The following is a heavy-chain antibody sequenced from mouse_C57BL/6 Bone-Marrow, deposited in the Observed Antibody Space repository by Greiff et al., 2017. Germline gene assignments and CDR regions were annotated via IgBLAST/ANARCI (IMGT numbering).Heavy chain of an antibody. CDR3: TAPYDSNGGYFDV. Sequence: VQLQQSGAELVRPGASVKLSCTASGFNIKDDYMHWVKQRPEQGLEWIGWIDPENGDTEYASKFQGKATITADTSSNTAYLQLSSLTSEDTAVYYCTAPYDSNGGYFDVWGTGTTVTVSS. J-gene: IGHJ1*03. D-gene: IGHD2-5*01. CDR1: GFNIKDDY. CDR2: IDPENGDT. V-gene: IGHV14-4*01.